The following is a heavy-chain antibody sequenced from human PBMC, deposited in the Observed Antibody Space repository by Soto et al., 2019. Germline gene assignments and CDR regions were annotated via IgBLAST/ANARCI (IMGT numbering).Heavy chain of an antibody. CDR2: IHSTRSP. CDR3: ARSPAYGDYANLDT. CDR1: GDSVSKYY. V-gene: IGHV4-4*07. Sequence: SETLSLTCTVSGDSVSKYYWNWIRHPAGKGLEWIGRIHSTRSPNYNPSLKGRVTMSVDTSKNQFSLKLNLTSVTAADTAVYYCARSPAYGDYANLDTWGQGTLVTVSS. J-gene: IGHJ5*02. D-gene: IGHD4-17*01.